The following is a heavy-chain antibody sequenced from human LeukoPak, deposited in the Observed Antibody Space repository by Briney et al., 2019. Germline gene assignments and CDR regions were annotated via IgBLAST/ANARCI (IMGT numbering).Heavy chain of an antibody. D-gene: IGHD2-2*01. Sequence: GGSLRLSCAASGFTFSSYWMSWVRQAPGKGLEWVANIKQDGSEKYYVDSVKGRFTISRDNAKNSLYLQMNSLRAEDTAVYYCAGDQHTRYCSSTSCYFDYYYGMDVWGQGTTVTVSS. CDR1: GFTFSSYW. CDR3: AGDQHTRYCSSTSCYFDYYYGMDV. J-gene: IGHJ6*02. CDR2: IKQDGSEK. V-gene: IGHV3-7*01.